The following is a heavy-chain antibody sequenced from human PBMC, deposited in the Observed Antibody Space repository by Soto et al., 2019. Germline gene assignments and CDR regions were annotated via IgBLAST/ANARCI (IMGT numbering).Heavy chain of an antibody. CDR2: IYYSGST. Sequence: SETLSLTCTVSGGSISSGGYYWSWIRQHPGKGLEWIGYIYYSGSTYYNPSLKSRVTISVDTSKNQFSLKLSSVTAADTAVYYCARAEEGYCSGGSCYYYYYMDVWGKGTTVTVSS. J-gene: IGHJ6*03. CDR3: ARAEEGYCSGGSCYYYYYMDV. CDR1: GGSISSGGYY. D-gene: IGHD2-15*01. V-gene: IGHV4-31*03.